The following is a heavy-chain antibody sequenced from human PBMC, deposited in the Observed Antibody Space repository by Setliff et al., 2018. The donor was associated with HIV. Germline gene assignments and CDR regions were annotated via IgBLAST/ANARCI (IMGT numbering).Heavy chain of an antibody. V-gene: IGHV1-24*01. CDR2: FVPEHSET. CDR1: GYTLTELS. Sequence: ASLKVSCKVSGYTLTELSIHWGRQAPGKGLEWMGGFVPEHSETIYAQKFQGRVTMTEDTSTDTAFMELGGLTSEDTAVYYCATRGDLLGRRASTVTVYYYYLDVWGNGTTVTVSS. CDR3: ATRGDLLGRRASTVTVYYYYLDV. D-gene: IGHD4-17*01. J-gene: IGHJ6*03.